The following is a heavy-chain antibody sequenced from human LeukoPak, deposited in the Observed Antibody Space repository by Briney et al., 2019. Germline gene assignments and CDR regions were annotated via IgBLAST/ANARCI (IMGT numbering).Heavy chain of an antibody. D-gene: IGHD1-1*01. CDR1: GYIFTSNW. J-gene: IGHJ2*01. CDR3: ARHQRIERMRYFDL. CDR2: NYPTDSTT. V-gene: IGHV5-51*01. Sequence: GESLKISCKGSGYIFTSNWIAWVRQMPGKGLEWMGINYPTDSTTRYSPSFQGQVTISADKSINTAYLQWSSLKASDTAMYYCARHQRIERMRYFDLWGRGTLVTVSS.